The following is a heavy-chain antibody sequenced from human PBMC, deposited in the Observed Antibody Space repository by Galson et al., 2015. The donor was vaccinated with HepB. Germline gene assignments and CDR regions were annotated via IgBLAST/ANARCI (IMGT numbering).Heavy chain of an antibody. V-gene: IGHV4-59*08. J-gene: IGHJ4*02. CDR2: IYYSGST. Sequence: ETLSLTCTVSGGSISSYYWNWIRQPPGKGLEWIGHIYYSGSTDYNPSLKSRVTISVDMSRNQFSLKLSSVTAADTAVYYCARLIGGDGYNFWEPTVDYWGQGILVTVSS. CDR3: ARLIGGDGYNFWEPTVDY. CDR1: GGSISSYY. D-gene: IGHD5-24*01.